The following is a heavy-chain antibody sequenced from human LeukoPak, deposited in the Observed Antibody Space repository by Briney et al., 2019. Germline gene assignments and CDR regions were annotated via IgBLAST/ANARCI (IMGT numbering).Heavy chain of an antibody. J-gene: IGHJ4*02. V-gene: IGHV4-59*01. Sequence: PSETLSLTCTVSGGSINSYYWSWIRQPPGRGLEWIGSIHYSGSTSYNPSLRSRVTISVDKSKNQFFLKLSSVTATDTAVYYCARYGGSGTYFFDYWGRGTLVTVSS. CDR2: IHYSGST. CDR1: GGSINSYY. D-gene: IGHD3-10*01. CDR3: ARYGGSGTYFFDY.